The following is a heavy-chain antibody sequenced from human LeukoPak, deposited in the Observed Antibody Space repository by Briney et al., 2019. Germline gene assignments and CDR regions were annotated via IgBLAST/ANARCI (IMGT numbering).Heavy chain of an antibody. D-gene: IGHD4-17*01. Sequence: SETLSLTCAVYGGSFSGYYWSWIRQPPGKGLEWIGEINHSGSTNYNPSLKSRVTISVDTSKNQFSLKLSSVTAADTAVYYCAGAPGHYGDQGRFDPWGQGTLVTVS. CDR1: GGSFSGYY. V-gene: IGHV4-34*01. J-gene: IGHJ5*02. CDR3: AGAPGHYGDQGRFDP. CDR2: INHSGST.